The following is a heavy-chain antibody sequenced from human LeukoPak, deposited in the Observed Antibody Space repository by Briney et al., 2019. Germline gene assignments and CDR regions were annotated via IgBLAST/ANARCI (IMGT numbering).Heavy chain of an antibody. V-gene: IGHV3-23*01. Sequence: GGSLRLSCAASGFPFSSNWMHWVRQAPGKGLEWVSAISNNGDYTYYADSVQGRFTISRDNSKSTLCLQMNSLRAEDTAVYYCAKQLGYCSDGSCYFPYWGQGTLVTVSS. J-gene: IGHJ4*02. D-gene: IGHD2-15*01. CDR1: GFPFSSNW. CDR2: ISNNGDYT. CDR3: AKQLGYCSDGSCYFPY.